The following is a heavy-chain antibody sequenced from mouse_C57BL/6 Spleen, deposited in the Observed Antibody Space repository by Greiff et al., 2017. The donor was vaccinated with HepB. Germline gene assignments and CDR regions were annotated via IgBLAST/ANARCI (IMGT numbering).Heavy chain of an antibody. CDR1: GYTFTSYW. CDR2: ISPGSGST. CDR3: AREGIDYTNPFAD. V-gene: IGHV1-55*01. Sequence: QVQLQQPGAELVKPGASVKMSCKASGYTFTSYWINWVQQRPGQGLEWIGDISPGSGSTNYNEKFKSKATLTGDTSSSTSYMQLSSLTSEDSAVYYCAREGIDYTNPFADWGHGTLVTVSA. D-gene: IGHD1-1*01. J-gene: IGHJ3*01.